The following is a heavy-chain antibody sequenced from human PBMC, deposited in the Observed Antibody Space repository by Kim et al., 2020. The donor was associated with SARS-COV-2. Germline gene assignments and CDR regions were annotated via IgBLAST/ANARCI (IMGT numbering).Heavy chain of an antibody. V-gene: IGHV1-24*01. CDR1: GYTLTELS. J-gene: IGHJ3*02. Sequence: ASVKVSCKVSGYTLTELSMHWVRQAPGKGLEWMGGFDPEDGETIYAQKFQGRVTMTEDTSTDTAYMELSSLRSEDTAVYYCATESIIAAAAHDAFDIWGQGTMVTVSS. CDR2: FDPEDGET. D-gene: IGHD6-13*01. CDR3: ATESIIAAAAHDAFDI.